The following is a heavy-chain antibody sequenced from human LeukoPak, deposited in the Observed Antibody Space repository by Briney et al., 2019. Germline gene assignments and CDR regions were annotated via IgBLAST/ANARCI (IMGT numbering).Heavy chain of an antibody. V-gene: IGHV4-34*01. Sequence: SETLSLTCAVYGESFSGYYWSGMRQPPGKGLEGIGEINHSGSTNYNPSLKSRITISVDASKNQSSLKLSSVTAADTAVYYCARAPGWYFSWYYMDVWGNGTTATVSS. CDR2: INHSGST. J-gene: IGHJ6*03. D-gene: IGHD6-19*01. CDR3: ARAPGWYFSWYYMDV. CDR1: GESFSGYY.